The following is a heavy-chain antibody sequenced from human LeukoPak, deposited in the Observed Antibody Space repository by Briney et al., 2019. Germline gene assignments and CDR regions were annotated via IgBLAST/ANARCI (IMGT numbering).Heavy chain of an antibody. CDR1: GGSISSYS. Sequence: SETLSLTCTVSGGSISSYSWSWIRQPPGKGLEWIGYIYYSGSTNYNPSLKSRVTISVDMSKNQFSLKLSSVTAADTAVFYCATHPPKVCTGGSCTDYWGQGTLVTVSS. CDR3: ATHPPKVCTGGSCTDY. D-gene: IGHD2-15*01. CDR2: IYYSGST. J-gene: IGHJ4*02. V-gene: IGHV4-59*01.